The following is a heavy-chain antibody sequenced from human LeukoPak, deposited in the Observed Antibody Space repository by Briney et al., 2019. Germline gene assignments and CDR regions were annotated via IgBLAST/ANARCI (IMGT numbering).Heavy chain of an antibody. Sequence: SETLSLTCTVSGGSISSGSFYWSWVRQPAGKGLELIGRIYTSGSTNYNPSLKSRVTISVDTSKNHFSLRLSSVTAADTAVYYCARDLWGGQLERRVHDLNWIDPWGQGTLVTVSS. V-gene: IGHV4-61*02. CDR3: ARDLWGGQLERRVHDLNWIDP. CDR2: IYTSGST. D-gene: IGHD1-1*01. CDR1: GGSISSGSFY. J-gene: IGHJ5*02.